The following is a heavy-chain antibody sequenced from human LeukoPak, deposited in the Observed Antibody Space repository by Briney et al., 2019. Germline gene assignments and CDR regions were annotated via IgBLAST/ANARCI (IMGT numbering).Heavy chain of an antibody. CDR2: INHRGNT. J-gene: IGHJ4*02. Sequence: PSETLSLTCAVSGGSFFGYHWNWIRQTPGKGLEWIGEINHRGNTNYNPSLESRVTISVDTSKNQFSLTLRTVTAADTAVYYCARDPTTVVTVPYYFDDLGQGTRVTVSS. CDR1: GGSFFGYH. CDR3: ARDPTTVVTVPYYFDD. D-gene: IGHD4-23*01. V-gene: IGHV4-34*01.